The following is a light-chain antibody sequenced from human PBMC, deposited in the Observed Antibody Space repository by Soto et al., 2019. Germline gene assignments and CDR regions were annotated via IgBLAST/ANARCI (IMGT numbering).Light chain of an antibody. CDR3: MLSYSGPSI. Sequence: QAVVTQEPSLTVSPGGTVTLTCGSSTGTVTSGHYPYWFQVKPGQAPRTLLYDINNKHSWTPARFSGSLLGGKAALTLSGAQPEDEADYYCMLSYSGPSIFGGGTQLTDL. CDR1: TGTVTSGHY. J-gene: IGLJ7*01. CDR2: DIN. V-gene: IGLV7-46*01.